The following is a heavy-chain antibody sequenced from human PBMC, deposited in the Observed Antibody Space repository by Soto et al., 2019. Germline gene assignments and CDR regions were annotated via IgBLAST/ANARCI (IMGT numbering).Heavy chain of an antibody. V-gene: IGHV4-59*01. D-gene: IGHD3-10*01. CDR1: GGSISSYY. CDR3: ARNYGPGYTFDY. J-gene: IGHJ4*02. CDR2: IDKSGST. Sequence: PSETLSLTCTVSGGSISSYYWSWIRQPPGKGLEWIGYIDKSGSTNYNPSVKGRATISVDTLRNQFSLKLSSVSAADTAMYYCARNYGPGYTFDYWGQGTLVTVSS.